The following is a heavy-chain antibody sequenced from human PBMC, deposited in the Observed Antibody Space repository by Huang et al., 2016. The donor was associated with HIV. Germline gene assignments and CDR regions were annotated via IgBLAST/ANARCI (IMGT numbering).Heavy chain of an antibody. V-gene: IGHV3-30*04. CDR1: GFTFSSYA. J-gene: IGHJ4*02. D-gene: IGHD3-10*01. CDR3: ARGSAGVLWFGEM. Sequence: QERLVESGGGVVQPGRSLRLSCAASGFTFSSYAMHWVRQAPGKWLEWVAVISYDGSNQHYVDSVKGRFTISRDISKKMLYLQMNSLRMGDTAVYYCARGSAGVLWFGEMWGQGTLVTVSS. CDR2: ISYDGSNQ.